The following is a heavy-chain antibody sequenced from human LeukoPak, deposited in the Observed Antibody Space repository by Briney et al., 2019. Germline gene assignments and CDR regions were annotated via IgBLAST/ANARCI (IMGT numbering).Heavy chain of an antibody. CDR3: ARDLHYYVAMDV. D-gene: IGHD3-10*02. CDR1: GFTFGDYS. Sequence: GGSLRLSCAASGFTFGDYSMHWVRQTSGKGLEWVSLINGDALTAHYGDSVKGRFAISRDNSKSMLFLQLNSLRAEDTALYYCARDLHYYVAMDVWGQGTTVTVSS. V-gene: IGHV3-43*02. CDR2: INGDALTA. J-gene: IGHJ6*02.